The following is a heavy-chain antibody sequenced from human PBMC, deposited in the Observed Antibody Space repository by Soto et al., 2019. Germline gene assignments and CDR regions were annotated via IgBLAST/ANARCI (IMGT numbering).Heavy chain of an antibody. J-gene: IGHJ4*02. D-gene: IGHD2-15*01. Sequence: EVQLLESGGGLVQPGGSLRLSCAASGFTFSSYAMSWVRQAPGKGLEWVSAISGSGGSTYYADSVKGRFTISGDNSKNTLYLQMNSLRAEDTAVYYCAKRGDIVVVVGYLDYWGQGTLVIVYS. CDR3: AKRGDIVVVVGYLDY. V-gene: IGHV3-23*01. CDR2: ISGSGGST. CDR1: GFTFSSYA.